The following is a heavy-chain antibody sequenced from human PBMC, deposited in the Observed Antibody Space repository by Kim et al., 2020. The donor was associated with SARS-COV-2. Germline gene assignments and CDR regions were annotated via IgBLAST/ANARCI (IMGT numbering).Heavy chain of an antibody. D-gene: IGHD3-22*01. CDR3: ASPYYDSSGYYYGGFDY. Sequence: VKGRFTISRYNAKNTLYLQMNSLRAEDTAVYYCASPYYDSSGYYYGGFDYWGQGILVTVSS. V-gene: IGHV3-23*01. J-gene: IGHJ4*02.